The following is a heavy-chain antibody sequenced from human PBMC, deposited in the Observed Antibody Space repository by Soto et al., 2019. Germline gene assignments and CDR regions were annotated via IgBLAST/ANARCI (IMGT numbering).Heavy chain of an antibody. J-gene: IGHJ6*02. CDR2: ISSSSSYI. V-gene: IGHV3-21*01. CDR1: GFTFSSYS. Sequence: PGGSLRLSCAASGFTFSSYSMNWVRQAPGKGLEWVSSISSSSSYIYYADSVKGRFTISRDNAKNSLYLQMNSLRAEDTAVYYCARDSIYYYDSSCYDFCYGMDVWGQGNTVIGSS. D-gene: IGHD3-22*01. CDR3: ARDSIYYYDSSCYDFCYGMDV.